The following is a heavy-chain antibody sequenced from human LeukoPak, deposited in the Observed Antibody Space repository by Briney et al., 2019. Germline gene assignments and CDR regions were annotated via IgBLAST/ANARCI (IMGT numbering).Heavy chain of an antibody. CDR1: GFTVSSNY. V-gene: IGHV3-53*01. CDR2: LYSGGSP. Sequence: PGGSLRLSCAASGFTVSSNYMSWVRQAPGKGLKWISVLYSGGSPYYANSVRGRFTISRDNSKNTLYLQMNSLRAEDTAIYYCARVVVLGANRYFDYWGQGALVTVSS. CDR3: ARVVVLGANRYFDY. D-gene: IGHD1-26*01. J-gene: IGHJ4*02.